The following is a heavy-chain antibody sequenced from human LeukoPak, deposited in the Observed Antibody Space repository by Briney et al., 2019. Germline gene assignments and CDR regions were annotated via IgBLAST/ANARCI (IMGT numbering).Heavy chain of an antibody. CDR2: INPSGGST. D-gene: IGHD2-2*01. J-gene: IGHJ3*02. Sequence: ASVKVSCKASGYTFTSYYMHWVRQAPGQGLEWMGIINPSGGSTSYAQKFQGRVTMTRDTSTSTVYMELSSLRSEDTAVYYCARFLLDCSSTSCYPVYYYDSSGVDAFDIWGQGTMVTVSS. CDR3: ARFLLDCSSTSCYPVYYYDSSGVDAFDI. CDR1: GYTFTSYY. V-gene: IGHV1-46*01.